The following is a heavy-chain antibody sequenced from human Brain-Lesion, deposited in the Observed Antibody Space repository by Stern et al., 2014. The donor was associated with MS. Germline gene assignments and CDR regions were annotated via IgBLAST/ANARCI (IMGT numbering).Heavy chain of an antibody. V-gene: IGHV4-39*01. Sequence: QVQLVQSGPGLVKPSETLSLPCTVSGGSISSNSYYWGWIRQPPGKGLEWIGSIYYRGSTYYNPSLKSRVTIHKDPSKNLFSWTLTSGTAADTAVYFCAKVWLGELPENPFDYWGQGTLVTVSS. CDR2: IYYRGST. D-gene: IGHD3-10*01. CDR1: GGSISSNSYY. CDR3: AKVWLGELPENPFDY. J-gene: IGHJ4*02.